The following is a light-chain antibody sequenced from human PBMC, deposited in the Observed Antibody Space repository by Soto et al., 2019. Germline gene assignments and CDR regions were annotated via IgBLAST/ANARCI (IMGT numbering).Light chain of an antibody. J-gene: IGLJ3*02. V-gene: IGLV3-9*01. Sequence: SYELTQPLSVSVAPGQTARITCGGNNIGSKNVHWYQQKPGQAPVLVIYRASNRPSGIPERFSGSNSGNTATLTIIRAQAGDEADYYCQVGDSGTVFGGGTQLTVL. CDR1: NIGSKN. CDR2: RAS. CDR3: QVGDSGTV.